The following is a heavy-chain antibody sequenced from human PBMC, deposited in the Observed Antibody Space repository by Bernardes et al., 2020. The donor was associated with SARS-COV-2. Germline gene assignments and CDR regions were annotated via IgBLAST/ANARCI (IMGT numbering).Heavy chain of an antibody. J-gene: IGHJ4*01. CDR2: INDSGST. Sequence: SETLSLTCAVYGGSFSGHYWTWIRQPPGKGLEWIGEINDSGSTNYNPSLKSRVTISIDTSKNQFSLKLSSVTAADTAVYFCARGLVVVTTKTFDYWGHGTLVTVSS. CDR1: GGSFSGHY. V-gene: IGHV4-34*01. CDR3: ARGLVVVTTKTFDY. D-gene: IGHD2-21*02.